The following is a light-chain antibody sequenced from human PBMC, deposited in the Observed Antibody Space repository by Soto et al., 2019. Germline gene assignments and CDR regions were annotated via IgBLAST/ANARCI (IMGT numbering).Light chain of an antibody. Sequence: EIVLTQSPGTLSLSPGEGATLSCRASERVNNNYVAWYQQKPGQTPKVLIYRASTRATGIADRFSGSGSGTDFTLTISRLEPEDFAVYYCQQYGSSPLTFGGGTKVDIK. CDR2: RAS. V-gene: IGKV3-20*01. CDR1: ERVNNNY. J-gene: IGKJ4*01. CDR3: QQYGSSPLT.